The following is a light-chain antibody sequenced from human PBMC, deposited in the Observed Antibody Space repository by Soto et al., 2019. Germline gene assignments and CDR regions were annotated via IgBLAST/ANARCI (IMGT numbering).Light chain of an antibody. V-gene: IGKV1-39*01. CDR1: QTISNY. J-gene: IGKJ4*01. CDR2: VAS. CDR3: QQSYGMQFT. Sequence: DIQMTQSPSSLSASVGDRVTITCRASQTISNYVNWYQQKSGKAPKLLIYVASTLQSGVPSRFSGSGSGTDFTLTISSLQPEDFATYYCQQSYGMQFTFGGGTKVDI.